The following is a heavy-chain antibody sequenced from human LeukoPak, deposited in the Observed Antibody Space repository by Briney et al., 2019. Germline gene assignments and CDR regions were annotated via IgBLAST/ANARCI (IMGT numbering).Heavy chain of an antibody. Sequence: SVKVSCKASGGTFSSYAISWVRQAPGQGLEWMGRIIPILGIANYAQKFQGRVTITADKSTSTAYMELSSLRSEDTAVYYCAIYSSYGTIDYWGQGTLVTVSS. D-gene: IGHD5-18*01. CDR2: IIPILGIA. J-gene: IGHJ4*02. CDR3: AIYSSYGTIDY. CDR1: GGTFSSYA. V-gene: IGHV1-69*04.